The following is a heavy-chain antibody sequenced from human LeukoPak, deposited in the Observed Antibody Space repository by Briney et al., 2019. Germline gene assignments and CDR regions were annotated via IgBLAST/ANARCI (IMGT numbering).Heavy chain of an antibody. CDR3: AKQSAGSAAWYSLHYDF. Sequence: GGSLRLSCAASGFTFSTYCMHWVRQAPGKGPMWVSSVDGGGGGTYYADSVKGRFTISRDNSKDTLYLQMNGLRAEDTAVYFCAKQSAGSAAWYSLHYDFWGQGTLVTVSS. J-gene: IGHJ4*02. V-gene: IGHV3-23*01. CDR1: GFTFSTYC. CDR2: VDGGGGGT. D-gene: IGHD6-13*01.